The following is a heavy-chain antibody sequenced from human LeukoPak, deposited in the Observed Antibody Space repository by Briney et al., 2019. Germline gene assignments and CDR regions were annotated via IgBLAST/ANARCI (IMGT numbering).Heavy chain of an antibody. Sequence: PSETLSLTCTVSGGSFSNYYWSWIRQPAGKGLEWIGRIYKSGITNYNPSLKSRVTISVDTSKNQFSLELTSVTAADTAVYYCTRGDYSSSYYMDVWGKGTTVTISS. D-gene: IGHD3-16*01. CDR3: TRGDYSSSYYMDV. V-gene: IGHV4-4*07. CDR2: IYKSGIT. CDR1: GGSFSNYY. J-gene: IGHJ6*03.